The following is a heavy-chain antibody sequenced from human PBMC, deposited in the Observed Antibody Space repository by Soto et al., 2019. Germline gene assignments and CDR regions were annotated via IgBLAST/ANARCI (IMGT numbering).Heavy chain of an antibody. CDR1: GSTFSSYT. CDR2: IIPILGIT. CDR3: ARRRYCGADCYSKFYCGMDV. D-gene: IGHD2-21*02. V-gene: IGHV1-69*02. J-gene: IGHJ6*02. Sequence: QVQLVQSGAEVRKPGSSVKVSCKASGSTFSSYTVNWVRQAPGQGLEWIGRIIPILGITNYARRFQGRVTITADRSTNTAYMELTSLTSEDTAVYYCARRRYCGADCYSKFYCGMDVWGQGTTVTVSS.